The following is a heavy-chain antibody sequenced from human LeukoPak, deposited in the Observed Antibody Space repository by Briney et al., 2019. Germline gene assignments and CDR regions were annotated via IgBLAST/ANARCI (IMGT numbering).Heavy chain of an antibody. V-gene: IGHV3-48*04. CDR2: ISSSSGTI. D-gene: IGHD6-13*01. Sequence: GGSLRLSCAASGFTFSSYSMNWVRQAPGKGLECVSYISSSSGTIYYADSVRGRFTISRDNAKNSLYLQMNSLRAEDTAVYYCARGLGGGSSWFYYYYGMDVWGQGTTVTVFS. CDR3: ARGLGGGSSWFYYYYGMDV. CDR1: GFTFSSYS. J-gene: IGHJ6*02.